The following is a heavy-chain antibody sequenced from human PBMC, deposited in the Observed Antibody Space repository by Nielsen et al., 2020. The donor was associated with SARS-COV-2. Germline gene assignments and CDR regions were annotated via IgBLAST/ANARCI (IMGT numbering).Heavy chain of an antibody. D-gene: IGHD3-3*01. V-gene: IGHV1-46*01. CDR3: ARGRGITIFGVVPPGV. Sequence: ASVKVSCKASGYTFTSYYMHWVRQAPGQGLEWMGIINPRGGSTSYAQKFQGRVTMTRDTSTSTVYMELSSLRSEDTAVYYCARGRGITIFGVVPPGVWGQGTTVTVSS. CDR1: GYTFTSYY. J-gene: IGHJ6*02. CDR2: INPRGGST.